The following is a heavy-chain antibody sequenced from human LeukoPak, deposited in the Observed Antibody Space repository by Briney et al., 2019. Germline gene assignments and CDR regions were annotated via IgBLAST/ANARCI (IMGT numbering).Heavy chain of an antibody. CDR1: GFTFSSYG. V-gene: IGHV3-66*01. CDR3: ARDYYDSSGYRYFDY. CDR2: IYSDGST. J-gene: IGHJ4*02. Sequence: PGGSLRLSCAASGFTFSSYGMSWVRQAPGKGLEWVSIIYSDGSTYYADSVKGRFTISRDNSKNSLYLQMNSLRAEDTAVYYCARDYYDSSGYRYFDYWGQGTLVTVSS. D-gene: IGHD3-22*01.